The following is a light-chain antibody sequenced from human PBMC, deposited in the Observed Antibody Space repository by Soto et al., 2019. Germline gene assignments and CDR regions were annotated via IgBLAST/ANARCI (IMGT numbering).Light chain of an antibody. V-gene: IGKV3-20*01. J-gene: IGKJ5*01. Sequence: ELVLTQSPGTLSLSPGERATLSCRASQSVKSTYLAWYQKKPGQAPRLLIYGASSRATGIPDRFSGSGSGTDFTLTISRLEPEDFAVYYCQQYGSSLFGQGTRLEIK. CDR1: QSVKSTY. CDR3: QQYGSSL. CDR2: GAS.